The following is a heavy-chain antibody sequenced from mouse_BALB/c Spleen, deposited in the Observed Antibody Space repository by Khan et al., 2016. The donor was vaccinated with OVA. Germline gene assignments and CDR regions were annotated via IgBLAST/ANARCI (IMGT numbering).Heavy chain of an antibody. CDR3: TRGGHGSPFDY. CDR2: ITPNNGGT. CDR1: GYTFTDYN. J-gene: IGHJ2*01. V-gene: IGHV1-18*01. Sequence: VQLKQSGPELVKPGASVKIPCKASGYTFTDYNMDWVKQSHGKSLEWIGDITPNNGGTIYNQRFKGKATLTVDKSSSTAYMELRSLTSEDTAVYYSTRGGHGSPFDYWGQGTTLTVSS. D-gene: IGHD1-1*01.